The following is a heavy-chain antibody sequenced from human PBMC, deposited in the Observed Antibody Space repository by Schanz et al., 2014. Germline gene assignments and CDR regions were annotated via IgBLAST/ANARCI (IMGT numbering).Heavy chain of an antibody. Sequence: VQLVESGGGLVQPGGSLRLSCAASGFTFSDSWMHWVRQAPGKGLVWVSRTSNDGSFTTFADSVKGRFTISRDSARNSLYLQMSSLRAEDTAVYYCARGTPFLCDYWGQGTLVTVSS. V-gene: IGHV3-74*01. CDR1: GFTFSDSW. D-gene: IGHD3-16*01. CDR3: ARGTPFLCDY. CDR2: TSNDGSFT. J-gene: IGHJ4*02.